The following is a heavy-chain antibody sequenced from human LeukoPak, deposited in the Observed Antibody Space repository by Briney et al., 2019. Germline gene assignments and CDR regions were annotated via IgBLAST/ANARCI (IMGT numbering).Heavy chain of an antibody. CDR1: GFTFSNYN. CDR2: ISSSSSYI. Sequence: GGSLRLSCAASGFTFSNYNMNWVRQAPGKGLEWVSSISSSSSYIYYADSVKGRFTTSRDNAKNSLYLQMNSLRAEDTAVYYCARGMTTVTTWFDPWGQGTLVTVSS. J-gene: IGHJ5*02. D-gene: IGHD4-17*01. CDR3: ARGMTTVTTWFDP. V-gene: IGHV3-21*01.